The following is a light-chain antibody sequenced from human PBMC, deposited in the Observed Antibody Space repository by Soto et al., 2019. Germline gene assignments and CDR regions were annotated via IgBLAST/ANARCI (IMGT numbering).Light chain of an antibody. CDR3: CSYARDSILV. J-gene: IGLJ2*01. CDR2: AVS. Sequence: SVLTQPASVSGSPGQSITISCTGTSSDVGLYDYVSWYQQHPGKAPQLMIYAVSNRPSGVSDRFSGSKSGNTAILTLSGLQAEAEADYFCCSYARDSILVFGRGTKVTVL. V-gene: IGLV2-23*02. CDR1: SSDVGLYDY.